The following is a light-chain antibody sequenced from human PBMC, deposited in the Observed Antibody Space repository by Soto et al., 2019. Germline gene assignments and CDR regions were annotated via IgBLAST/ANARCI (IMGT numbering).Light chain of an antibody. CDR2: ANS. J-gene: IGLJ1*01. CDR1: SSNLGAGYD. V-gene: IGLV1-40*01. CDR3: QSYDSSLIVSKV. Sequence: QSVLTPPPSVSGAPGQRVTISCSGSSSNLGAGYDVQWYRQFPGTAPKLLIYANSVRPSGVPDRFSGSKSGTAASLAITGLQAEDEADYYCQSYDSSLIVSKVFGTGTKVTVL.